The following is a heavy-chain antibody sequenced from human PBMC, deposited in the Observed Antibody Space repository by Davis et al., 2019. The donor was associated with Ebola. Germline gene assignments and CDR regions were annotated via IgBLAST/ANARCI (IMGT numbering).Heavy chain of an antibody. CDR2: IYTGDSDT. Sequence: GESLKISCKGSGNSFTSFWIGWVRQMPGKGLEWMGVIYTGDSDTRYSPSFGGQVTISADKSLRTAYLQWSGLKASDTVLYYCASLRRTITGMDDAFDVWGQGTMVTVSS. CDR3: ASLRRTITGMDDAFDV. J-gene: IGHJ3*01. CDR1: GNSFTSFW. V-gene: IGHV5-51*01. D-gene: IGHD1-20*01.